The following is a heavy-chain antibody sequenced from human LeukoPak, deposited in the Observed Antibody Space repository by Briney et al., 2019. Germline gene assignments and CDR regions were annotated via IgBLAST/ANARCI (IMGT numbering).Heavy chain of an antibody. CDR2: IRNKVNSYTT. CDR1: GFTSSDHY. V-gene: IGHV3-72*01. D-gene: IGHD6-25*01. J-gene: IGHJ4*02. CDR3: ATSNSNGLSLFDY. Sequence: GGSLRLSCVVSGFTSSDHYVDWARQAPGKGLEWVGRIRNKVNSYTTEYAASVKDRFTISRDDSKNSVWLQMNSLKTEDSAVYYCATSNSNGLSLFDYWGQGTLVTVSS.